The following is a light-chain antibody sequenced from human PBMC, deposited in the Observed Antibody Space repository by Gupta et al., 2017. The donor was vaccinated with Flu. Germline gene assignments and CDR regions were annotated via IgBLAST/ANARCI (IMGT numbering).Light chain of an antibody. CDR2: QVS. J-gene: IGKJ1*01. V-gene: IGKV2-30*01. CDR1: IVSRNRSSC. Sequence: IVSRNRSSCLAWYQQRPGQSPRRLIYQVSYRDTGIPDRFSGSGSGTDFTLSISRVEAEDVGVYYCQQGEHWPWTFGQGTKVEIK. CDR3: QQGEHWPWT.